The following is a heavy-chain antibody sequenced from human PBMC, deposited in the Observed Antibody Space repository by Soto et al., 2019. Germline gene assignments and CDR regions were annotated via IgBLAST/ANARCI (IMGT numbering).Heavy chain of an antibody. V-gene: IGHV3-11*06. D-gene: IGHD3-10*01. Sequence: GGSLGLGCAASGFTFGDYYMSWIRQAPGKGLEWVSYISSSSSYTNYADSVKGRFTISRDNAKNSLYLQMNSLRAEDTAVYYCARDRSAGFGELLFHYYYYGMDVWGQGTTVTVSS. CDR3: ARDRSAGFGELLFHYYYYGMDV. J-gene: IGHJ6*02. CDR1: GFTFGDYY. CDR2: ISSSSSYT.